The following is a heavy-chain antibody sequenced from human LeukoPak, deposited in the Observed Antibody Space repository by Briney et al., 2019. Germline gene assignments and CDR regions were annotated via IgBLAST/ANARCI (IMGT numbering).Heavy chain of an antibody. D-gene: IGHD3-22*01. CDR1: GYTFTIYY. CDR2: INPSGGIT. CDR3: ARRAASSGSPFDY. J-gene: IGHJ4*02. Sequence: ASVKVSCKASGYTFTIYYMHWVRQAPGQGREWMGIINPSGGITSYAQKFQGRVTMTRDTSTSTVYMELSSLRSEDTAVYYCARRAASSGSPFDYWGQGTLVTVSS. V-gene: IGHV1-46*01.